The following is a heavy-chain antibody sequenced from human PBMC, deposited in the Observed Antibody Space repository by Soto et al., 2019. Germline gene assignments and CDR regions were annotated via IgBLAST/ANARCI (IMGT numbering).Heavy chain of an antibody. J-gene: IGHJ6*03. V-gene: IGHV4-34*01. Sequence: SETLSLTCAVYGGSFSGYYWSWIRQPPGKGLEWIGEINHSGSTNYNPSLKSRVTISVDTSKNQFSLKLSSVTAADTAVYYCARDVLYGSGSYSGYYYYYMDVWGKGTTVTVSS. CDR3: ARDVLYGSGSYSGYYYYYMDV. CDR1: GGSFSGYY. D-gene: IGHD3-10*01. CDR2: INHSGST.